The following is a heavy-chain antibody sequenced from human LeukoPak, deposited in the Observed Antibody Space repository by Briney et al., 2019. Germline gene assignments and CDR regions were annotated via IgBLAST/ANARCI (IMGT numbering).Heavy chain of an antibody. Sequence: GGSLRLSCAASGLTVSSNYMSWVRQAPGKGLEWVSVIYSGGSTYYADSVKGRFTISRDNSKNTLYLQMNSLRAEDTAVYYCARATYYYDSSGVGVRYFDYWGQGTLVTVSS. V-gene: IGHV3-66*01. CDR1: GLTVSSNY. D-gene: IGHD3-22*01. CDR2: IYSGGST. CDR3: ARATYYYDSSGVGVRYFDY. J-gene: IGHJ4*02.